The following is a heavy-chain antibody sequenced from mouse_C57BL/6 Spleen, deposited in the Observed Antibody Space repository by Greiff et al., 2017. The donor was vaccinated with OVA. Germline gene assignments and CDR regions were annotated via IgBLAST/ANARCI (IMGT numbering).Heavy chain of an antibody. CDR2: FHPYNDDT. D-gene: IGHD2-2*01. Sequence: QVQLKESGAELVKPGASVKMSCKASGYTFTTYPIEWMKQNHGKSLEWIGNFHPYNDDTKYNEKFKGKATLTVEKSSSTVYLELSRLTSDDSAVYYCAIIYYGYGWYFDVWGTGTTVTVSS. CDR3: AIIYYGYGWYFDV. J-gene: IGHJ1*03. V-gene: IGHV1-47*01. CDR1: GYTFTTYP.